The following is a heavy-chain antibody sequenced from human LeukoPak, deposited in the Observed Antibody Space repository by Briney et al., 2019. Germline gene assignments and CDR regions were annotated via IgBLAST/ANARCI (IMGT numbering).Heavy chain of an antibody. J-gene: IGHJ4*02. Sequence: GASVKVSCKASGYTFTSYDINWVRQATGQGLEWMGWINTNTGNPTYAQGFTGRFVFSLDTSVSTAYLQISSLKAEDTAVYYCARADYDILTGYYNVWGDWGQGTLVTVSS. CDR2: INTNTGNP. D-gene: IGHD3-9*01. CDR3: ARADYDILTGYYNVWGD. CDR1: GYTFTSYD. V-gene: IGHV7-4-1*02.